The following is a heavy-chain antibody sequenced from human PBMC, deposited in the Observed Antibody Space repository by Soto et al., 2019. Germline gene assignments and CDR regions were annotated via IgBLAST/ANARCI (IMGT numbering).Heavy chain of an antibody. CDR1: GFTFDDYA. CDR2: ISWNSGSI. J-gene: IGHJ4*02. CDR3: GVGYFFDY. D-gene: IGHD6-13*01. V-gene: IGHV3-9*01. Sequence: GGSLRLSCAASGFTFDDYAMHWVRQPPGKGLEWVSGISWNSGSIAYADSVKGRFTISRDNAKNSLYLQMNSLRAEDTAVYYCGVGYFFDYWGQGIPVTVSS.